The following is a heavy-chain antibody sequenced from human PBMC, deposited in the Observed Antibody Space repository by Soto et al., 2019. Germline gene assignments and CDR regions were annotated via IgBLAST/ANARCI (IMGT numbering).Heavy chain of an antibody. CDR3: ARQRAVTTIFDY. V-gene: IGHV3-30*04. CDR1: GFPFSNYA. D-gene: IGHD4-17*01. CDR2: ISYDGRNK. J-gene: IGHJ4*02. Sequence: QVQLVESGGGVVQPGRSLRLSCAASGFPFSNYAMHWVRQAPGKGLEWVAFISYDGRNKYYADSVKGRFTISRDNSKKTLYLQMNNLSAEDTAVYYCARQRAVTTIFDYWGQGTLVTVSS.